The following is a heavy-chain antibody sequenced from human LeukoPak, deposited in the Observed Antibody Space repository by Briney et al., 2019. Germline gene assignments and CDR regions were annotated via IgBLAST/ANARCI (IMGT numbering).Heavy chain of an antibody. CDR2: IYYSGST. D-gene: IGHD6-13*01. Sequence: SETLSLTCTVSGGSISSYYWSWIRQPPGKGLEWIGYIYYSGSTNYNPSLKSRVTISVDTSKNQFSLKLSSVTAADTAVYYCARGVPYSRRRLDYWGQGTLVTVSS. CDR3: ARGVPYSRRRLDY. V-gene: IGHV4-59*08. J-gene: IGHJ4*02. CDR1: GGSISSYY.